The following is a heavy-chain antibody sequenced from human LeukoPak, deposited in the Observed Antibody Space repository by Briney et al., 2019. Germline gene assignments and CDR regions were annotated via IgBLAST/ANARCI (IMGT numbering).Heavy chain of an antibody. Sequence: ASVKVSCKASGGTFSSYAISWARQAPGQGLEWMGGIIPIFGTANYAQKFQGRVTITADESTSTAYMELSSLRSEDTAVYYCASWGGYRSSSESYWGQGTLVTVSS. CDR3: ASWGGYRSSSESY. CDR1: GGTFSSYA. CDR2: IIPIFGTA. D-gene: IGHD6-6*01. V-gene: IGHV1-69*13. J-gene: IGHJ4*02.